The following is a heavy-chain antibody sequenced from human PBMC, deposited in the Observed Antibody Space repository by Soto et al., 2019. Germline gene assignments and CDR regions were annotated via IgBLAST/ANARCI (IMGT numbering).Heavy chain of an antibody. J-gene: IGHJ6*02. V-gene: IGHV4-31*03. Sequence: QVQLQESGPGLVKPSQTLSLTCTVSGGSIRNSGYYWSWIRPHTGKGLEWIGYISYSRSTDYAPSLKSRVTISVVTSKNHFSLKLSSVTAADTAVYYCARDAVTKRDFYYYGMDVWGRGTTVTISS. D-gene: IGHD4-4*01. CDR3: ARDAVTKRDFYYYGMDV. CDR1: GGSIRNSGYY. CDR2: ISYSRST.